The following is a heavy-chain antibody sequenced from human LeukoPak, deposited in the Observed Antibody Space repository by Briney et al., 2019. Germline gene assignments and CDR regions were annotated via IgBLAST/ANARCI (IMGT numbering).Heavy chain of an antibody. Sequence: KPGGSLRLSCAASGFTFISYSMNWVRQAPGKGLEWVSSISRSSSYIYYADSVKGRFTISRDNSKITLYMEMNSLRAEATAVYYCAKVLGASGKYSGYVGGAFDYWGQGTLVTVSS. D-gene: IGHD5-12*01. V-gene: IGHV3-21*04. CDR2: ISRSSSYI. CDR3: AKVLGASGKYSGYVGGAFDY. J-gene: IGHJ4*02. CDR1: GFTFISYS.